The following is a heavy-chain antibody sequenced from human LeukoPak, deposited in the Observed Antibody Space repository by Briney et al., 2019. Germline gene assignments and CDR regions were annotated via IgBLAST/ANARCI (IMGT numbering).Heavy chain of an antibody. J-gene: IGHJ4*02. V-gene: IGHV4-59*01. D-gene: IGHD1-26*01. CDR3: ARGGRWYSGSSPMFPFDY. Sequence: PSETLSLTCTVSGGSISSYYWSWIRQPPGKGLEWIGYIYYSGSTNYNPSLESRVTISVDTSKNQFSLKLSSVTAADTAVYYCARGGRWYSGSSPMFPFDYWGQGTLVTVSS. CDR2: IYYSGST. CDR1: GGSISSYY.